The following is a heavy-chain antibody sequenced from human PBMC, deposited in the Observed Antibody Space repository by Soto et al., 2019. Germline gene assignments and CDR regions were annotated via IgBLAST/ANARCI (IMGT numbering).Heavy chain of an antibody. CDR1: GFPFSSYW. J-gene: IGHJ4*02. CDR3: AREYYGLLTGYYTDY. Sequence: EVQLVESGGDLVQRGGSLRLSCAASGFPFSSYWMHWVRHTPGKGLDWVARISGDGVTTYYADSVTGRFTVSRDNAKNTLSMQISGLRAEDTAVYYCAREYYGLLTGYYTDYWGKRTLVSVSS. D-gene: IGHD3-9*01. V-gene: IGHV3-74*01. CDR2: ISGDGVTT.